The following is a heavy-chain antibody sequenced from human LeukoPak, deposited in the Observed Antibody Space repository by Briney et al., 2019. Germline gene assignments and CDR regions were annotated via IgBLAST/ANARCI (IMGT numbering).Heavy chain of an antibody. CDR2: ISSSSSYI. V-gene: IGHV3-21*01. CDR3: ARCPGGSCYSEFDY. J-gene: IGHJ4*02. Sequence: GGSLRLSCAASGFTFSSYSMNWVRQAPGKGLEWVSSISSSSSYIYCADSVKGRFTISRDNAKNSLYLQMNSLRAEDTAVYYCARCPGGSCYSEFDYWGQGTLVTVSS. D-gene: IGHD2-15*01. CDR1: GFTFSSYS.